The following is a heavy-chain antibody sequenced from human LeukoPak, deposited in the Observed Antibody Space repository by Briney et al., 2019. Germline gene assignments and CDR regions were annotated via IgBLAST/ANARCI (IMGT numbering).Heavy chain of an antibody. CDR1: GDSVTGYY. CDR2: ICKIGTT. D-gene: IGHD2-15*01. Sequence: PSETLSLTCTVFGDSVTGYYLNWVRQPPGKGLEWIGHICKIGTTNYNPSLKSRLTISADTSKNQFSLKLRSVTAADTAVYYCVIGVGWQPDYWGQGALVTVSS. J-gene: IGHJ4*02. V-gene: IGHV4-59*02. CDR3: VIGVGWQPDY.